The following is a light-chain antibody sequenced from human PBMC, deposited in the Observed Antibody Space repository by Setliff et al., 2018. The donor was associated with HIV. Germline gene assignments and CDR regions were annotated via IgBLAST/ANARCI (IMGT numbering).Light chain of an antibody. V-gene: IGLV3-1*01. CDR3: QAWDSKSALYV. CDR1: KLGDKY. CDR2: QDN. Sequence: SYELTQPPSVSVSPGQTANITCSGEKLGDKYACWYQQRPGQSPVLVIYQDNKRPSSDIPKRFSGSHSGTTASLTISGTQAMDEADYYCQAWDSKSALYVFGTGTKVTV. J-gene: IGLJ1*01.